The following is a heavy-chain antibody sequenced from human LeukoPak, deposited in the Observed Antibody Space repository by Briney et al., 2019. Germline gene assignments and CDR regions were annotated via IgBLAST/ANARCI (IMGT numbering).Heavy chain of an antibody. J-gene: IGHJ4*02. D-gene: IGHD5-18*01. CDR2: TCGSGDTT. V-gene: IGHV3-23*01. Sequence: GGSLRLSCAASGFTFSSYAMSWVRQAPGKGLEWVSGTCGSGDTTYYADSVKGRFTISRDNSKNTLYLQMNSLRAEDTALYYCAKDVGWIQSWSFDYWGQGTLVTVSS. CDR1: GFTFSSYA. CDR3: AKDVGWIQSWSFDY.